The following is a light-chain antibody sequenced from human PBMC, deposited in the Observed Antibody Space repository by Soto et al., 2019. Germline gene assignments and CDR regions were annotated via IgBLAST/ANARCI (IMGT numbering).Light chain of an antibody. CDR3: QQYQTYST. Sequence: IQLTQAPSTLSASFGDKVTITCRASQSIRSLLVWYQQKPGKAPKVLIYDASSLGSGVPSRFSGSGSGTEFTLTISSLQPDDFATYFCQQYQTYSTFGQGTRLEIK. CDR2: DAS. V-gene: IGKV1-5*01. CDR1: QSIRSL. J-gene: IGKJ5*01.